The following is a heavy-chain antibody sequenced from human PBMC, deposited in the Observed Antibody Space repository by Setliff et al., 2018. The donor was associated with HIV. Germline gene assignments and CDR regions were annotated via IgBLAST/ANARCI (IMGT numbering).Heavy chain of an antibody. CDR1: GYSISSGYS. CDR3: AREEYYDQKCGFDI. CDR2: IFRSGDT. V-gene: IGHV4-38-2*02. D-gene: IGHD3-22*01. Sequence: SETLSLTCAVSGYSISSGYSWGWILQPPGKGLEWIATIFRSGDTYYNPSLKSRVIISLDTSKNQFSLILSSVAAADTAVYYCAREEYYDQKCGFDIWGQGTMVTVSS. J-gene: IGHJ3*02.